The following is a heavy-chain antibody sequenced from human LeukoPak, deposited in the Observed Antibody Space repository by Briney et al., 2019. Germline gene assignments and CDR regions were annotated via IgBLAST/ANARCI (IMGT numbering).Heavy chain of an antibody. CDR3: AKSGTFDY. V-gene: IGHV3-30*02. Sequence: PGGSLRPSCAASGFTFSSYGMHWVRQAPGKGLEWVALIRYDGSNKYYPDSVKGRFTISRDNSKNTLYLQMNSLRAEDTAVYYCAKSGTFDYWGQGTLVTVSS. D-gene: IGHD1-14*01. CDR1: GFTFSSYG. J-gene: IGHJ4*02. CDR2: IRYDGSNK.